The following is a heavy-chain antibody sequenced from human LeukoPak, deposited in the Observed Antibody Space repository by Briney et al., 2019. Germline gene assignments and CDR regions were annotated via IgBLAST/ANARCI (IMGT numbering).Heavy chain of an antibody. CDR1: GFTFSSYA. CDR2: ISYDGSNK. CDR3: ASLSGWLIGAFDI. D-gene: IGHD6-19*01. J-gene: IGHJ3*02. Sequence: PGRSLRLSCAASGFTFSSYAMHWVRQAPGKGLEWAAVISYDGSNKYYADSVKGRFTISRDNSKNTLYLQMNSLRAEDTAVYYCASLSGWLIGAFDIWGQGTMVTVSS. V-gene: IGHV3-30-3*01.